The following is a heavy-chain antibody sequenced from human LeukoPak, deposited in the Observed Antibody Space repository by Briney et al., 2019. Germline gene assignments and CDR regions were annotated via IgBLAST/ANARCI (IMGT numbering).Heavy chain of an antibody. CDR1: GFTFSSYW. Sequence: GGSLRLSCAASGFTFSSYWMSWVRQAPGKGLEWVANIKQDGSEKYYVDSVKGRFTISRDNAKNSLYLQMNSLRAEDTAVYYCASDSSGWYYYFDYWGQGTLVTVSS. J-gene: IGHJ4*02. CDR2: IKQDGSEK. CDR3: ASDSSGWYYYFDY. D-gene: IGHD6-19*01. V-gene: IGHV3-7*01.